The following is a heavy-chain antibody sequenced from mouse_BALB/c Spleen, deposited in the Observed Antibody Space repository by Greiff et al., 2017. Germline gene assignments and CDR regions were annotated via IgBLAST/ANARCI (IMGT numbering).Heavy chain of an antibody. Sequence: EVQLVESGGGLVQPGGSRKLSCAASGFTFSSFGMHWVRQAPEKGLEWVAYISSGSSTIYYADTVKGRFTISRDNPKNTLFLQMTSLRSEDTAMYYCAIGGAMDYWGQGTSVTVSS. CDR1: GFTFSSFG. J-gene: IGHJ4*01. V-gene: IGHV5-17*02. CDR2: ISSGSSTI. D-gene: IGHD3-3*01. CDR3: AIGGAMDY.